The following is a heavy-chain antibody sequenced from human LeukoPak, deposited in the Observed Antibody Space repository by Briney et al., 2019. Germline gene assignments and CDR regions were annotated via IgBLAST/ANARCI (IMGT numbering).Heavy chain of an antibody. D-gene: IGHD6-19*01. CDR2: INHSGST. V-gene: IGHV4-34*01. CDR3: ARVSPAVAITY. CDR1: GGSFSGYY. J-gene: IGHJ4*02. Sequence: SEALSLTCAVYGGSFSGYYWSWIRQPPGKGLEWIGEINHSGSTNYNPSLKSRVTISVDTSKNQFSLKLSSVTAAATAVYSWARVSPAVAITYWGQGTLVTVSS.